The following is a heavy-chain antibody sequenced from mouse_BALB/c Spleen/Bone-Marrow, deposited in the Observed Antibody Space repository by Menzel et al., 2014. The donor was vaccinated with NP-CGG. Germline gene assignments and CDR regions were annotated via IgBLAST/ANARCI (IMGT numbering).Heavy chain of an antibody. D-gene: IGHD3-3*01. CDR3: ARRTRYAMDY. Sequence: EVQLQQSGAELVKPGASVKLSCTASGFNIKDTYMHWVKQKPEQGLEWIGRIDPDNGNTKYDPKFKGKATITADTSSNTAYLNIMSLEAEATYFYYSARRTRYAMDYWGQGTSVTVSS. CDR2: IDPDNGNT. J-gene: IGHJ4*01. CDR1: GFNIKDTY. V-gene: IGHV14-3*02.